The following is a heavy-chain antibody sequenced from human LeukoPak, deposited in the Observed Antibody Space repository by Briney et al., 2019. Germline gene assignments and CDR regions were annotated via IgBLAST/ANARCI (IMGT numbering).Heavy chain of an antibody. V-gene: IGHV3-48*04. CDR3: ASDGNSSSWDDAFDI. J-gene: IGHJ3*02. CDR2: ISSSSSTI. D-gene: IGHD6-13*01. Sequence: PGGSLRLSCAASGFTFSSYRMNWVRQAPGKGLEWISYISSSSSTIYYADSVKGRFTISRDNAKNSLYLQMNSLRAEDTAVYYCASDGNSSSWDDAFDIRGQGTMVTVSS. CDR1: GFTFSSYR.